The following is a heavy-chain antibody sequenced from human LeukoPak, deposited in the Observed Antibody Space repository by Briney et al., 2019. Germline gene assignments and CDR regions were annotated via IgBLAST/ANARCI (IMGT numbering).Heavy chain of an antibody. D-gene: IGHD3-3*01. Sequence: GGSLRLSCAASGFIFSSYAMSWVRQAPGKGLEWVSAISGSGGSTYYADSVKGRFTISRDNSKNTLYLQMNSLRAEDTAVYYCATYDFWSGYYYFDYWGQGTLVTVSS. V-gene: IGHV3-23*01. J-gene: IGHJ4*02. CDR2: ISGSGGST. CDR1: GFIFSSYA. CDR3: ATYDFWSGYYYFDY.